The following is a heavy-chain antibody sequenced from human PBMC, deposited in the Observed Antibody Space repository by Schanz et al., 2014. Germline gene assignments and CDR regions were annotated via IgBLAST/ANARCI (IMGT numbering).Heavy chain of an antibody. D-gene: IGHD3-10*01. CDR2: MNPNSGDT. J-gene: IGHJ6*03. CDR1: VYPFTSDD. Sequence: QVQLVQSGAEVKKPGASVKVSCRASVYPFTSDDITWVRQAPGQGLEWMGWMNPNSGDTGYPRKFQDRVTMTRNTSISTAYMELNSLTSEDTAVYYCARVSMEFERGKSYYYYMDVWGRGTTVTVSS. V-gene: IGHV1-8*01. CDR3: ARVSMEFERGKSYYYYMDV.